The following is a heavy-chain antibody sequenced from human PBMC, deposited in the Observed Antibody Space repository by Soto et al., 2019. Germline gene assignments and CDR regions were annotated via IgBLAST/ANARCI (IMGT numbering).Heavy chain of an antibody. V-gene: IGHV1-18*01. CDR3: ARGSDIVVVPAAMSP. CDR1: GYTFTSCG. J-gene: IGHJ6*02. D-gene: IGHD2-2*01. CDR2: ISAYNGNT. Sequence: ASVKVSCKASGYTFTSCGISWVRQAPGQGLEWMGWISAYNGNTNYAQKLQGRVTMTTDTSTSTAYMELRSLRSEDTAVYYCARGSDIVVVPAAMSPWGQGTTVTVSS.